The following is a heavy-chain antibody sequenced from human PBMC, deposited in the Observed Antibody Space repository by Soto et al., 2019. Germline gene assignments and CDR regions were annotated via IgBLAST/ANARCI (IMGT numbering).Heavy chain of an antibody. V-gene: IGHV4-59*01. J-gene: IGHJ5*02. D-gene: IGHD3-9*01. CDR3: ARGIVDILTGYFNWFDP. CDR1: GGSISSYY. CDR2: IYYSGST. Sequence: PSETLSLTCTVSGGSISSYYWSWIRQPPGKGLEWIGYIYYSGSTNYNPSLKSRVTISVDTSKNQFSLKLSSVTAADTAVYYCARGIVDILTGYFNWFDPWGQGTLVTVSS.